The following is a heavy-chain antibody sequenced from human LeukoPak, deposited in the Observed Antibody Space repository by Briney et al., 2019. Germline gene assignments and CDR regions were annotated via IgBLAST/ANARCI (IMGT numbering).Heavy chain of an antibody. CDR2: TSSSSSYT. J-gene: IGHJ6*02. V-gene: IGHV3-21*01. CDR3: ARDRYNTYGYDYYYYYGMDV. Sequence: GGSLRLSCEASGFTFSSYSMTWVRQAPGKGLEWISSTSSSSSYTYYADSVKGRFTISRDNARNSLFLQMNSLRAEDTAVYYCARDRYNTYGYDYYYYYGMDVWGQGTTVTVSS. CDR1: GFTFSSYS. D-gene: IGHD5-18*01.